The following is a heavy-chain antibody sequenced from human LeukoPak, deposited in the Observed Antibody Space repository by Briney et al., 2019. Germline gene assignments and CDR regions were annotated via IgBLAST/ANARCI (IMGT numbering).Heavy chain of an antibody. J-gene: IGHJ4*02. CDR1: GITLSNYG. Sequence: GGSLRLSCEVSGITLSNYGMSWVRQAPGKGLEWVAGISGSGGGTNDADSVKGRFTISRDNSKNTLYLQMNSLRAEDTAVYFCAKRGVVIRVILVGFHKEAYYFDSWGQGALVTVSS. V-gene: IGHV3-23*01. D-gene: IGHD3-22*01. CDR2: ISGSGGGT. CDR3: AKRGVVIRVILVGFHKEAYYFDS.